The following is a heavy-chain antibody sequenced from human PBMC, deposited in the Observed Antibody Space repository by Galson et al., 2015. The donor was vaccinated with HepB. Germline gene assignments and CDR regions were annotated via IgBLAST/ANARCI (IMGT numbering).Heavy chain of an antibody. J-gene: IGHJ4*02. CDR2: IYSGGST. CDR1: GFTVSGNY. Sequence: SLRLSCAASGFTVSGNYMSWVRQAPGKGLECVSVIYSGGSTYYADSVKGRFTISRDNSKNTLYLQMNSLRAEDTAVYYCAGGTYYYESRRYYNLDYWGQGTLVTVSS. V-gene: IGHV3-53*01. D-gene: IGHD3-22*01. CDR3: AGGTYYYESRRYYNLDY.